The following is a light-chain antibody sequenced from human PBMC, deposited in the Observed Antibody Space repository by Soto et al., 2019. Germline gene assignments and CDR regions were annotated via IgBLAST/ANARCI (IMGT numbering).Light chain of an antibody. CDR2: EVT. CDR1: SSDIGGYNY. Sequence: QSVLTQRPSASGSPGQSVTISCTGTSSDIGGYNYVSWYQQHPGKAPKLMIYEVTKRPSGVPDRFSASRSGNTASLTVSGLQSEDEADYYCSSFTGTNNLYVFGTGTKVTVL. V-gene: IGLV2-8*01. CDR3: SSFTGTNNLYV. J-gene: IGLJ1*01.